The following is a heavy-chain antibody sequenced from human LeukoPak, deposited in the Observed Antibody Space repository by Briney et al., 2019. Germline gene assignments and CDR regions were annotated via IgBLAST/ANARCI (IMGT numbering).Heavy chain of an antibody. CDR3: AAVGVGATRVGDY. CDR1: GGTFSSYA. J-gene: IGHJ4*02. Sequence: ASVKVSCKASGGTFSSYAISWVRQAPGQGLEWMGRIIPILGIVNYAQKFQGRVTITRDMSTSTAYMELSSLRSEDAAVYYCAAVGVGATRVGDYWGQGTLVTVSS. V-gene: IGHV1-69*04. D-gene: IGHD1-26*01. CDR2: IIPILGIV.